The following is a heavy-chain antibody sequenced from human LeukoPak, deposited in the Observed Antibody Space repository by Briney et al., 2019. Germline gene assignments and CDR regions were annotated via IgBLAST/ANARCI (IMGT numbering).Heavy chain of an antibody. V-gene: IGHV3-48*03. CDR1: GFTFSSYE. D-gene: IGHD6-19*01. Sequence: PGGSLRLSCAASGFTFSSYEMNWVRQAPGKGLEWVSYINNGGSTKHYADSVKGRFTISRDNSKNTLYLQMNSLRSDDTAVYYCARGVRIAVAGYIDCWGQGTLVTVSS. CDR3: ARGVRIAVAGYIDC. J-gene: IGHJ4*02. CDR2: INNGGSTK.